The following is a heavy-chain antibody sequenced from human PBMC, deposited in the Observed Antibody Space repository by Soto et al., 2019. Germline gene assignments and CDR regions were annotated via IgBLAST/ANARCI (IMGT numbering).Heavy chain of an antibody. J-gene: IGHJ6*02. CDR1: GFTFGDYA. D-gene: IGHD6-19*01. V-gene: IGHV3-49*04. CDR2: IRSKAYGGTT. Sequence: GGSLRLSCTASGFTFGDYAMSWVRQAPGKGLEWVGFIRSKAYGGTTEYAASVKGRFTISRDDSKSIAYLQMNSLKTEDTAVYYCTRDPAVAGYYYYYGMDVWGQGTTVTVSS. CDR3: TRDPAVAGYYYYYGMDV.